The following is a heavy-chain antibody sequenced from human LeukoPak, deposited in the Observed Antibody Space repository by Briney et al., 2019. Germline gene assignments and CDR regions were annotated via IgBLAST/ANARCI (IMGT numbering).Heavy chain of an antibody. J-gene: IGHJ5*02. Sequence: GASVKVSCKASGYTFTSYGISWVRQAPGQGLEWMGWISAYNGSTNYAQKLQGRVTMTTDTSTSTAYMELRSLRSDDTAVYYCARDLIAAAGTVNWFDPWGQGTLVTVSS. D-gene: IGHD6-13*01. CDR3: ARDLIAAAGTVNWFDP. V-gene: IGHV1-18*01. CDR1: GYTFTSYG. CDR2: ISAYNGST.